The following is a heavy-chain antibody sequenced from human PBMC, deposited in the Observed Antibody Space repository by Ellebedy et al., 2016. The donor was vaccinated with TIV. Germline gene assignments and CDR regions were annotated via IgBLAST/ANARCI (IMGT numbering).Heavy chain of an antibody. CDR3: ARPFLMVYAPFDC. D-gene: IGHD2-8*01. V-gene: IGHV3-30-3*01. Sequence: GGSLRLSCAASGFTFSSYALHWVRQAPGKGLEWVAVVSYDGDNKYYADSVKGRFTISRDNSKNTLYLQMNSLRAEDTAVYYCARPFLMVYAPFDCWGQGTLVTVSS. J-gene: IGHJ4*02. CDR2: VSYDGDNK. CDR1: GFTFSSYA.